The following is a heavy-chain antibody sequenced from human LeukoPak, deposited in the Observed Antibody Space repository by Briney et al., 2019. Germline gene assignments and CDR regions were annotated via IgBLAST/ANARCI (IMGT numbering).Heavy chain of an antibody. CDR3: ARQLGYCSSTSCYADKVDY. J-gene: IGHJ4*02. V-gene: IGHV4-39*01. D-gene: IGHD2-2*01. CDR1: GGSISSSSYY. CDR2: IYCSGST. Sequence: SETLSLTCTVSGGSISSSSYYWGWIRQPPGKGLECIGSIYCSGSTYYNPSLKSRVTISVDTSKNQFSLKLSSVTAADTAVYYCARQLGYCSSTSCYADKVDYWGQGTLVTVSS.